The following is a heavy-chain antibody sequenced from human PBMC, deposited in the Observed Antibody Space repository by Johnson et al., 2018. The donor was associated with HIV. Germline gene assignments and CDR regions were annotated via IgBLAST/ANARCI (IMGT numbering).Heavy chain of an antibody. CDR2: ISWDGGST. Sequence: VQLVESGGVVVQPGGSLRLSCAASGFTFDDYAMHWVRQAPGKGLEWVSLISWDGGSTYYADSVKGRFTISRDNSKNTLYLQMNSLRAEDTAVYYCTRHGLTGDMNAFDIWGQGTMVTVSS. D-gene: IGHD3-9*01. CDR3: TRHGLTGDMNAFDI. J-gene: IGHJ3*02. CDR1: GFTFDDYA. V-gene: IGHV3-43D*03.